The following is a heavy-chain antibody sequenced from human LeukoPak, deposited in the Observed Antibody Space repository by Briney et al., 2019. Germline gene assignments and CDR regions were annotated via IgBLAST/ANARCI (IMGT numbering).Heavy chain of an antibody. Sequence: GGSLRLSCAASGFTFSSYAVSWVRQAPGKGLEWVSSISVSGGSTYSAESVKGRFTISRDNSKNTLYLQMNSLRAEDTALYYCAKDRSCTNDICHGDFDYWGQGTLVTVSS. CDR1: GFTFSSYA. V-gene: IGHV3-23*01. D-gene: IGHD2-8*01. J-gene: IGHJ4*02. CDR3: AKDRSCTNDICHGDFDY. CDR2: ISVSGGST.